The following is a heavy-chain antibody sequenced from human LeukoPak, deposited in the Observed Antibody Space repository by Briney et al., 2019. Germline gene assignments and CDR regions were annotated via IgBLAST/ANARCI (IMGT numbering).Heavy chain of an antibody. CDR3: ARSDSSSWSYFAC. V-gene: IGHV3-30-3*01. CDR1: GFAFSSYA. Sequence: GGSLRLSCAASGFAFSSYAMHWVRQAPGKGLEWVAVISYDGSNKYYADSGKGRFTISRDTSKNTLYLQMNSLRAEDATVYYCARSDSSSWSYFACWGQATLVTVS. D-gene: IGHD6-13*01. J-gene: IGHJ4*02. CDR2: ISYDGSNK.